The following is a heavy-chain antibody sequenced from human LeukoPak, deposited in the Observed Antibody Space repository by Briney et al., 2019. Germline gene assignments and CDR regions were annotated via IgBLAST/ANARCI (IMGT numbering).Heavy chain of an antibody. CDR3: ARXXPFTFGGVIVRRRYFDL. J-gene: IGHJ2*01. D-gene: IGHD3-16*02. CDR2: IYYSGST. V-gene: IGHV4-59*01. CDR1: GGSISSYY. Sequence: SETLSLTCTVSGGSISSYYWSWIRQPPGKGLEWIGYIYYSGSTNYNPSLKSRVTISVDTSKNQFSLKLSSVTAADTAVYYCARXXPFTFGGVIVRRRYFDLWGRGTLVTVSS.